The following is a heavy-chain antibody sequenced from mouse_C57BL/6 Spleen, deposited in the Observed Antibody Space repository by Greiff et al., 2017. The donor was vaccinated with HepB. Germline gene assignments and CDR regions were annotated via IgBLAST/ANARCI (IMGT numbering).Heavy chain of an antibody. J-gene: IGHJ2*01. V-gene: IGHV1-50*01. CDR1: GYTFTSYW. Sequence: VQLQQPGAELVKPGASVKLSCKASGYTFTSYWMQWVKQRPGQGLEWIGEIDPSDSYTNYNQKFKGKATLTVDTSSSTAYMQLSSLTSEDSAVYYCARKLIHYYGSSYYFDYWGQGTTLTVSS. CDR2: IDPSDSYT. CDR3: ARKLIHYYGSSYYFDY. D-gene: IGHD1-1*01.